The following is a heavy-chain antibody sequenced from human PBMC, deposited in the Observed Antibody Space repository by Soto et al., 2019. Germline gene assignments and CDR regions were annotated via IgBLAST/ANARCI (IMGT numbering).Heavy chain of an antibody. CDR3: ARDLWSGDYYGSGSQFDY. CDR1: GFTFSSYS. J-gene: IGHJ4*02. Sequence: PGGSLRLSCAASGFTFSSYSMNWVRQAPGKGLEWVSSISSSSSYIYYADSVKGRFTISRDNAKNSLYLQMNSLRAEDTAVYYCARDLWSGDYYGSGSQFDYWGQGTLVTVSS. V-gene: IGHV3-21*01. D-gene: IGHD3-10*01. CDR2: ISSSSSYI.